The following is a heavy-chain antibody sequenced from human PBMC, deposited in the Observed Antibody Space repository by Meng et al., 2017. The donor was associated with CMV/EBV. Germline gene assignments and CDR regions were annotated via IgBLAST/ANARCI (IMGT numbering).Heavy chain of an antibody. CDR3: ARHFDFWSGPIPFNWFDP. D-gene: IGHD3-3*01. Sequence: GSLRLSCAVYGGSFSGYYWSWIRQPPGKGPEWIGSIYYSGSTYYNPSLKSRVTISVDTSKNQFSLKLSSVTAADTAVYYCARHFDFWSGPIPFNWFDPWGQGTLVTVSS. CDR1: GGSFSGYY. CDR2: IYYSGST. V-gene: IGHV4-34*01. J-gene: IGHJ5*02.